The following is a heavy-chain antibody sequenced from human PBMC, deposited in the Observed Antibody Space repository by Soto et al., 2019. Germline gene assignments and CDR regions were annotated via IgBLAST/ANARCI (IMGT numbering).Heavy chain of an antibody. Sequence: QVTLKESGPVLVKPTETLTLTCTVSGFSLSNARMGVSWIRQPPGKALEWLAHIFSNDEKSYSTSLKSRRTISKDTSKSQVVLTMTNMDPVDTATYYCARVYYDSSGYYRPTFDYWGQGTLVTVSS. CDR3: ARVYYDSSGYYRPTFDY. V-gene: IGHV2-26*01. CDR2: IFSNDEK. J-gene: IGHJ4*02. CDR1: GFSLSNARMG. D-gene: IGHD3-22*01.